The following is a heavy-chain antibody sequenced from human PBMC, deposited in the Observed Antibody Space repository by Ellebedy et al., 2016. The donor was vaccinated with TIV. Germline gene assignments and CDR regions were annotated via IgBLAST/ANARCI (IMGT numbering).Heavy chain of an antibody. J-gene: IGHJ4*02. CDR3: AKAPIETCRRVICYPFDN. CDR2: ISSSGSTI. D-gene: IGHD2-15*01. V-gene: IGHV3-11*01. Sequence: PGGSLRLSCAASGFTFSDYSMNWIRQTPGKGLEWVSYISSSGSTIYYADSVKGRFTISRDNSKNTLYLQMNSLRAEDTAVYSCAKAPIETCRRVICYPFDNWGLGTLVTVSS. CDR1: GFTFSDYS.